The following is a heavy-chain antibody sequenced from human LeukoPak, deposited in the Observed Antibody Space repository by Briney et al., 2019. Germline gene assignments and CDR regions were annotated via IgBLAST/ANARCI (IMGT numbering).Heavy chain of an antibody. D-gene: IGHD4-17*01. CDR2: IYYSGST. J-gene: IGHJ4*02. V-gene: IGHV4-59*01. CDR1: GGSISNYY. CDR3: ARSLNGVLDY. Sequence: PSETLSLTCAVSGGSISNYYWSWIRQPPGKGLEWIGYIYYSGSTNYSPSLKSRVTISLDTSKNQFSLRLSSVTAADTAVYYCARSLNGVLDYWGQRTLVTVSS.